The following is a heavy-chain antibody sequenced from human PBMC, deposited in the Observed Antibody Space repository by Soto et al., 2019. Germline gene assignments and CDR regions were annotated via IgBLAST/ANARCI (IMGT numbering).Heavy chain of an antibody. J-gene: IGHJ4*02. V-gene: IGHV4-39*01. Sequence: SETLSLTCTVSGGSISSGSSYWGRIRQPPGKGLEWIGSIYFSGTTYYNPSLKSRVTISADTSKNQFSLRLTSVTAADTAMYYCAIHALYCSGGACYLDYFDYWGQGTLVTVSS. D-gene: IGHD2-15*01. CDR3: AIHALYCSGGACYLDYFDY. CDR2: IYFSGTT. CDR1: GGSISSGSSY.